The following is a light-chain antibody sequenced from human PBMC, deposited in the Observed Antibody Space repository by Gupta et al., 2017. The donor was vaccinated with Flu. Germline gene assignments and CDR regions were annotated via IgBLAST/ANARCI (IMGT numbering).Light chain of an antibody. V-gene: IGLV1-44*01. J-gene: IGLJ3*02. CDR2: NDN. Sequence: WYQHLPGTAPRLLIYNDNQRPSGVPDRFSGSKSGTSASLAIGGLQSEDEADYYCAAWDDSLTALSADGSLTGLWVFGGGTKLSAL. CDR3: AAWDDSLTALSADGSLTGLWV.